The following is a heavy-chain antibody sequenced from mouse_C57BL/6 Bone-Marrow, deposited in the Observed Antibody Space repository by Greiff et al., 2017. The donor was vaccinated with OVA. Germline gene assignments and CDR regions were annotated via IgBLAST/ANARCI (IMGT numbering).Heavy chain of an antibody. CDR1: GFNIKDDY. V-gene: IGHV14-4*01. CDR2: IDPENGDT. CDR3: TTSEDY. J-gene: IGHJ2*01. Sequence: EVKVVESGAELVRPGASVKLSCTASGFNIKDDYMHWVEQRPEQGLEWIGWIDPENGDTEYASKFQGKATITADTSSNTAYLQLSSLTSEDTAVYYCTTSEDYWGQGTTLTVSS.